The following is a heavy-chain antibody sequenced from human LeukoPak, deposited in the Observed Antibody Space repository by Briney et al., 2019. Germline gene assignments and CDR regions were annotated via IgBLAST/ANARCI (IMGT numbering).Heavy chain of an antibody. Sequence: SESMSLTWTVSGGSMSSSSYYWGWVRQPRGKGLEWIGSVYYSGSAYYNPSLKSRVTISVDTSKSQFSLKLSSVTAADTAVYYCARDFRPRHGPPAWDHWGQGTLVTVSS. CDR2: VYYSGSA. V-gene: IGHV4-39*07. D-gene: IGHD6-6*01. J-gene: IGHJ4*02. CDR3: ARDFRPRHGPPAWDH. CDR1: GGSMSSSSYY.